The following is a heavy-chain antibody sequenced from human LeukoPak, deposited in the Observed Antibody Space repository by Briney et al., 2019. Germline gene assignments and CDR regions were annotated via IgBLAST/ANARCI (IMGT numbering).Heavy chain of an antibody. CDR1: GYTFTKYY. CDR2: INPSGGGT. D-gene: IGHD6-25*01. CDR3: ATEPHSSGLFDY. J-gene: IGHJ4*02. Sequence: ASVKVSCKAPGYTFTKYYIHWVRQAPGQGLEWVGIINPSGGGTSYAQKFQDRITMTRDTSTSTVYMERSSLRSEDTAVYYCATEPHSSGLFDYWGQGTLVTVSS. V-gene: IGHV1-46*01.